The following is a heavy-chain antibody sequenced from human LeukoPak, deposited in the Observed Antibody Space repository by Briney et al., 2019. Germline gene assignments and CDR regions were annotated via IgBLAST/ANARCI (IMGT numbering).Heavy chain of an antibody. CDR2: ISSSSSYI. CDR3: ARDPNYYGSGSYYNWFDY. Sequence: PGGSLRLSCAASGFTFSSYSMNWVRQAPGKGLEWVSSISSSSSYIYYADSVKGRFTISRDNAKNSLYLQMNSLRAEDTAVYYCARDPNYYGSGSYYNWFDYWGQGTLVTVSS. D-gene: IGHD3-10*01. J-gene: IGHJ4*02. CDR1: GFTFSSYS. V-gene: IGHV3-21*04.